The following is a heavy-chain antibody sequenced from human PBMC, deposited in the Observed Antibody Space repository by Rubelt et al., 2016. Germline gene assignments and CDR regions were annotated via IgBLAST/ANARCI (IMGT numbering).Heavy chain of an antibody. CDR1: GGSISSYY. V-gene: IGHV4-34*01. J-gene: IGHJ5*02. D-gene: IGHD3-10*01. Sequence: QVQLQQWGAGLLKPSETLSLTCTVSGGSISSYYWSWIRQPPGKGLEWIGEINHSGSTNYNPSLKSRVTISVDTSKNQFSLKLSSVTAADTAVYYCATWGYYYGSGSYRRYNWFDPWGQGTLVTVSS. CDR3: ATWGYYYGSGSYRRYNWFDP. CDR2: INHSGST.